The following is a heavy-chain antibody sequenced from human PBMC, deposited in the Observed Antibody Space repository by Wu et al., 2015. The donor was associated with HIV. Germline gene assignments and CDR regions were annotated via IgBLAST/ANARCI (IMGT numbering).Heavy chain of an antibody. Sequence: QVQLVQSGAEVKKPGSSVKMSCQISGGIFSSLCINWVRQAPKRGLQWMGGVMPVFGAPNYAQKLEDRIVISADESTATSFLEMKNLQIEDTATYYCTTVDPTTFYFYMNIWGKGTT. V-gene: IGHV1-69*12. D-gene: IGHD2/OR15-2a*01. CDR2: VMPVFGAP. CDR1: GGIFSSLC. J-gene: IGHJ6*03. CDR3: TTVDPTTFYFYMNI.